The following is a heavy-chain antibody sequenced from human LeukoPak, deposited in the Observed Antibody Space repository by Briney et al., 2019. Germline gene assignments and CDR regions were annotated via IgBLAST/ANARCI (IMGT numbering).Heavy chain of an antibody. CDR1: GFTFSSYG. CDR2: ICGSGGST. J-gene: IGHJ5*02. D-gene: IGHD3-10*01. CDR3: AKDNQYYYGTGSCFDP. V-gene: IGHV3-23*01. Sequence: GGSLTLSCAASGFTFSSYGMSWVRQAPGKGLEWVSAICGSGGSTYYADSVKGRFTISRDNSKNTLQLQMNSLRAEDTAVYYVAKDNQYYYGTGSCFDPWGQGTLVTVSS.